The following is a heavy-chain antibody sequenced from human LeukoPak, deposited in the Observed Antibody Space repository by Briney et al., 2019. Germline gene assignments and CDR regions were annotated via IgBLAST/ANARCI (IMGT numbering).Heavy chain of an antibody. Sequence: ASVKVSCKASGGTFISYAISWVRQAPGQGLEWMGGIIPIFGTANYAQKFQGRVTITADESTSTAYMELSSLRSEDMAVYYCAREYYYDSSGYFNYFDYWGQGTLVTVSS. D-gene: IGHD3-22*01. V-gene: IGHV1-69*13. CDR2: IIPIFGTA. CDR1: GGTFISYA. J-gene: IGHJ4*02. CDR3: AREYYYDSSGYFNYFDY.